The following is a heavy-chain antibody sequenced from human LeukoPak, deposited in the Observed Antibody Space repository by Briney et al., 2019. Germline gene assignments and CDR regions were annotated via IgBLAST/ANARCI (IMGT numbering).Heavy chain of an antibody. CDR2: IIPIFGTA. V-gene: IGHV1-69*13. Sequence: GASVKVSCKASGGTFSSYAISWVRQAPGQGLEWMGGIIPIFGTANYAQKFQGRVTITADESTSTAYMELSSLRSEDTAVYYCARGSVLRYFDWLFRKRGGYYFDYWGQGTLVTVSS. CDR3: ARGSVLRYFDWLFRKRGGYYFDY. CDR1: GGTFSSYA. J-gene: IGHJ4*02. D-gene: IGHD3-9*01.